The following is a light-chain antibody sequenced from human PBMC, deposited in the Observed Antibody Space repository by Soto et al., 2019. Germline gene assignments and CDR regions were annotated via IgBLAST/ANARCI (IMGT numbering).Light chain of an antibody. CDR1: QDSNSR. J-gene: IGKJ4*01. CDR3: QQYDDITALT. CDR2: DVA. V-gene: IGKV1-33*01. Sequence: DIQMTQSPSSLSASVGDRVTITCQESQDSNSRLNRYQQKPGKAPKLLIYDVANLQTGVPSIFSGRGYASEVTLTTSSLQPEDCARYFCQQYDDITALTFGGGTNVEMK.